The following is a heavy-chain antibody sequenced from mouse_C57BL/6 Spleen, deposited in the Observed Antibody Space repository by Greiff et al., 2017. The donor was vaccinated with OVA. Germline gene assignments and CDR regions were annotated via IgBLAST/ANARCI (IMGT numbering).Heavy chain of an antibody. CDR3: ARPPYYYGSRDWYFDV. CDR1: GYTFTSYW. V-gene: IGHV1-53*01. J-gene: IGHJ1*03. Sequence: QVQLQQPRTELVKPGASVKLSCKASGYTFTSYWMHWVKQRPGQGLEWIGNINPSNGGTNYNEKFKSKATLTVDKSSSTAYMQLSSLTSEDSAVYYCARPPYYYGSRDWYFDVWGTGTTVTVSS. CDR2: INPSNGGT. D-gene: IGHD1-1*01.